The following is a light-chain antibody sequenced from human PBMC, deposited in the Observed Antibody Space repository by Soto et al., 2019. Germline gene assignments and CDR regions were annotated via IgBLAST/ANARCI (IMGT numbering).Light chain of an antibody. CDR3: QQRNYWQVT. J-gene: IGKJ5*01. CDR1: QSVSRN. V-gene: IGKV3D-11*02. CDR2: DVS. Sequence: EIVLTQSPATLSSFPGDRVTLSCRASQSVSRNLAWYQQKPGQAPRLLIYDVSNRATGIPARFSGSGSGTDFTLTISSLEPEDFAVYYCQQRNYWQVTFGQGTRLEIK.